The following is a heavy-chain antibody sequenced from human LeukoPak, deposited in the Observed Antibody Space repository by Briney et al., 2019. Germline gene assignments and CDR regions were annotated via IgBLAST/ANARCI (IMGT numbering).Heavy chain of an antibody. J-gene: IGHJ4*02. V-gene: IGHV3-21*01. CDR1: GFTFSSYS. D-gene: IGHD4-17*01. CDR2: ISSRNNYI. CDR3: AKGGATVIDY. Sequence: PGGSLRLSCAASGFTFSSYSMSWVRQAPGKGLEWVSSISSRNNYIYDADSVKGRFTISRDNAKNSLYLQMNSLRAEDTAVYYCAKGGATVIDYWGQGTLVTVSS.